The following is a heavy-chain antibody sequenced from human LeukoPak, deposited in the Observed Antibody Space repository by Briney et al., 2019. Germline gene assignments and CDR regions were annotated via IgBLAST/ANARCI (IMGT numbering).Heavy chain of an antibody. CDR3: ARSYSSTWYLYYFDY. V-gene: IGHV3-48*03. CDR1: GFTFSSYA. D-gene: IGHD6-13*01. CDR2: ISSSGTTI. Sequence: GRSLRLSCAASGFTFSSYAMNWVRQAPGKGLEWISYISSSGTTIYYADSVKGRFTISRGNAKNSLYLQMNNLRAEDTAVYYCARSYSSTWYLYYFDYWGQGTLVTVSS. J-gene: IGHJ4*02.